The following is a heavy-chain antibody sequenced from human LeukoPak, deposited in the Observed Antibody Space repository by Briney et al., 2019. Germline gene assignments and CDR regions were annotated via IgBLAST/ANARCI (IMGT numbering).Heavy chain of an antibody. D-gene: IGHD6-13*01. J-gene: IGHJ4*02. Sequence: GGSLRLSCAASGFTFSSYAMSWVRQAPGKGLEWVSAISGSGGSTYYADSVKGRFTISRDNSKNTLHLQMNTLRAEDTAVYYCASRIATAGSVDYWGQGTLVTVSS. CDR3: ASRIATAGSVDY. CDR2: ISGSGGST. V-gene: IGHV3-23*01. CDR1: GFTFSSYA.